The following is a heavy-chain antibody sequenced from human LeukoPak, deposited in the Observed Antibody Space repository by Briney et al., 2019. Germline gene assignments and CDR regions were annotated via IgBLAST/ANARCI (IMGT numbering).Heavy chain of an antibody. J-gene: IGHJ4*02. V-gene: IGHV3-23*01. CDR2: ISGSGGST. Sequence: GGSLRLSCAASGFTFSSYAMSWVRQAPGKGLEWVSAISGSGGSTYYADSVKGRFTISRDNSRNTLYLQMNSLRVEDTAVYYCAGRRGYSYYYWGQGTLVTVSS. CDR3: AGRRGYSYYY. D-gene: IGHD5-18*01. CDR1: GFTFSSYA.